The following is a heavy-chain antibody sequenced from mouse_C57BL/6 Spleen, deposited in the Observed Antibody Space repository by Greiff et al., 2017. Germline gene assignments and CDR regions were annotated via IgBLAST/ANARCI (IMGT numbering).Heavy chain of an antibody. CDR2: IYPSDSET. J-gene: IGHJ1*03. D-gene: IGHD2-1*01. V-gene: IGHV1-61*01. CDR1: GYTFTSYW. CDR3: ARSWIYWTV. Sequence: VQLQQPGAELVRPGSSVKLSCKASGYTFTSYWMDWVKQRPGQGLEWIGNIYPSDSETHYNQKFKDKATLTVDKSSSTAYMQLSSLTSEDSAVYYCARSWIYWTVWGTGTTVTVSS.